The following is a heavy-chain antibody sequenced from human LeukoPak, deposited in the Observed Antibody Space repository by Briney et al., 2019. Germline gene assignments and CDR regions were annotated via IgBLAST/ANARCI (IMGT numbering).Heavy chain of an antibody. CDR3: ARDDGTSMVPFDY. CDR2: ISSSSYYT. J-gene: IGHJ4*02. D-gene: IGHD5-18*01. Sequence: PGGSLRLSCAASGFTFSDYYMSWIRQSPGEGLEWVSYISSSSYYTNYADSVKGRFTISRDNAKNSLYLQLNSLRAEDTAVYYCARDDGTSMVPFDYWGQGTLVTVSS. V-gene: IGHV3-11*05. CDR1: GFTFSDYY.